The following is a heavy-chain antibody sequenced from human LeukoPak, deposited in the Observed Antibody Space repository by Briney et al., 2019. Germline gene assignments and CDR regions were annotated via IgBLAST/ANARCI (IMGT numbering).Heavy chain of an antibody. CDR2: MNPDPGST. D-gene: IGHD3-16*01. Sequence: GASVKVSCKASGYTFTTYDIHWVRQATGQGLEWMGWMNPDPGSTGYAQKFQGRVTMTRDASIGTAYMELSSLRSEDTAVYYCARVLGRPSLYYGMDVWGQGTTVTVSS. CDR1: GYTFTTYD. CDR3: ARVLGRPSLYYGMDV. J-gene: IGHJ6*02. V-gene: IGHV1-8*01.